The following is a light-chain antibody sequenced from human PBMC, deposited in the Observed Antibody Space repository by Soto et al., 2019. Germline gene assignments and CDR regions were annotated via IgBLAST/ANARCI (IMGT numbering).Light chain of an antibody. Sequence: SPLTPPASVSVSPGQQITISCTGTRSDVGSFDSFAWYQHNPGKAPTLMIYDVSNRPSGFSSRFSGSKSGNTASLSISGLQTEDEANYYCSSFTTSSTLVFGTGTKVTVL. CDR2: DVS. CDR1: RSDVGSFDS. CDR3: SSFTTSSTLV. J-gene: IGLJ1*01. V-gene: IGLV2-14*01.